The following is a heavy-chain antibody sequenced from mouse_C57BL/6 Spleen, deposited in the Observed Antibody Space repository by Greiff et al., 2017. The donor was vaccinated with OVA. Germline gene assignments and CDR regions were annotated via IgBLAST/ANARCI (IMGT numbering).Heavy chain of an antibody. J-gene: IGHJ4*01. D-gene: IGHD1-1*01. CDR2: IDPSDSDT. CDR3: ASECYGSSPYAMDY. CDR1: GYTFTSYW. V-gene: IGHV1-52*01. Sequence: QVQLQQPGAELVRPGSSVKLSCKASGYTFTSYWMHWVTQRPIQGLEWIGNIDPSDSDTHYNQKFKDKATLTVDKSSSTAYMQLSSLTSEDSAVYYCASECYGSSPYAMDYWGQGTSVTVSA.